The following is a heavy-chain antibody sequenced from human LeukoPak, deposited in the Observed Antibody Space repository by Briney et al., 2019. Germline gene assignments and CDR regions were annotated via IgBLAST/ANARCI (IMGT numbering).Heavy chain of an antibody. CDR2: IYTSGST. V-gene: IGHV4-4*07. CDR3: ASGEMSTYDYVWGSYRILSSLSFDI. J-gene: IGHJ3*02. D-gene: IGHD3-16*02. CDR1: GGSISSYY. Sequence: SETLSLTCTVSGGSISSYYWSWIRQPAGKGLEWIGRIYTSGSTNYNPSLKSRVTMSVDTSKNQFSLKLSSVTAADTAVYYCASGEMSTYDYVWGSYRILSSLSFDIWGQGTMVTVSS.